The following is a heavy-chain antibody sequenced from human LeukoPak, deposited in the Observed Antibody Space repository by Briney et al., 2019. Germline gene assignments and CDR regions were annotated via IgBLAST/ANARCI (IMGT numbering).Heavy chain of an antibody. Sequence: GSLRLSCAASGFTFSSYSMNWVRQAPGKGLEWVSYISSSSSSIYYADSVKGRFTISRDNAKNSLYLQMNSLRDADTAVYYCARASGRYDFDYWGQGTLVTVSS. V-gene: IGHV3-48*02. CDR3: ARASGRYDFDY. CDR1: GFTFSSYS. CDR2: ISSSSSSI. J-gene: IGHJ4*02. D-gene: IGHD1-26*01.